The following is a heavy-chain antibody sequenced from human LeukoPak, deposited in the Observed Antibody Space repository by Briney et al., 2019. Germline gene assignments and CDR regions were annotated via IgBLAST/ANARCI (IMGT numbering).Heavy chain of an antibody. D-gene: IGHD3-10*01. CDR2: ISSSGSTI. J-gene: IGHJ3*01. Sequence: PRGSLRLSCAASGFTFSDHYMTWIRQAPGKRLDWLSYISSSGSTIYYVDSVKGRFTISRDNANNSLYLQMNSLRAEDTAVYYCARVLMVRGTSHAFDFWGRGTMATVSS. CDR1: GFTFSDHY. CDR3: ARVLMVRGTSHAFDF. V-gene: IGHV3-11*04.